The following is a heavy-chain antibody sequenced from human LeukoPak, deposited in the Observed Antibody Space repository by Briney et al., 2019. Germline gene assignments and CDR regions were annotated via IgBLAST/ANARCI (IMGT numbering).Heavy chain of an antibody. CDR1: GFTFSSYS. J-gene: IGHJ4*02. Sequence: GGSLRLSCAASGFTFSSYSMNWVRQAPGKGLEWVSYISSSSSTIYYADSVKGRFTISRDNAKNSLYLQMNSLRAEDTAVYYCARVFSHYYGSGSCDYWGQGTLVTVSS. CDR3: ARVFSHYYGSGSCDY. D-gene: IGHD3-10*01. CDR2: ISSSSSTI. V-gene: IGHV3-48*04.